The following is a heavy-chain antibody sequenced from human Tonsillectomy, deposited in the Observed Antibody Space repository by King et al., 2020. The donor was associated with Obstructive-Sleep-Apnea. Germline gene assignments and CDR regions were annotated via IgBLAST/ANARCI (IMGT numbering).Heavy chain of an antibody. D-gene: IGHD5-24*01. V-gene: IGHV4-59*01. J-gene: IGHJ6*02. CDR3: ARDRGEGYNFRGHNYYGRDV. CDR2: IFYSANA. Sequence: VQLQESGPGLVKPSETLSLTCTISGGSISNYYWSWIRQPPGKGLEWIGYIFYSANANYNPSLKSRVSISLDTSKNQFSLNLSSVTAADTAVYFWARDRGEGYNFRGHNYYGRDVGGQGTTVTGSS. CDR1: GGSISNYY.